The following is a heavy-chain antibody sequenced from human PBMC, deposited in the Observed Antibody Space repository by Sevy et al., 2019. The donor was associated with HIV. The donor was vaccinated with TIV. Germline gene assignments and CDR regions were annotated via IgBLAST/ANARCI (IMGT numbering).Heavy chain of an antibody. J-gene: IGHJ4*02. CDR3: TRALATADTPEYYFDY. CDR1: GFTFGDYA. CDR2: IRRNSHEPYGGTT. Sequence: GGSLRLSCTSSGFTFGDYAMSWFRQAPGKGLEWVAFIRRNSHEPYGGTTEYAASVKGRLTISRDDSKSIAHLQMNSLKTEDTAVYYCTRALATADTPEYYFDYWGQGILVTVSS. V-gene: IGHV3-49*03. D-gene: IGHD5-12*01.